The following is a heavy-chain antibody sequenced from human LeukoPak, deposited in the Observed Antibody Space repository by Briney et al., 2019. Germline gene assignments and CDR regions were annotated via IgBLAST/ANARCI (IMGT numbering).Heavy chain of an antibody. CDR2: INHSGST. V-gene: IGHV4-34*01. D-gene: IGHD6-19*01. Sequence: SETLSLTCAVYGGSFSGYYWSWIRQPPGKGLEWIGEINHSGSTNYNPSLKSRVTISVDTSKNQFSLKLSSVTAADTAVYYCGGLAGAVAGNWFDPWGQGTLVTVSS. J-gene: IGHJ5*02. CDR3: GGLAGAVAGNWFDP. CDR1: GGSFSGYY.